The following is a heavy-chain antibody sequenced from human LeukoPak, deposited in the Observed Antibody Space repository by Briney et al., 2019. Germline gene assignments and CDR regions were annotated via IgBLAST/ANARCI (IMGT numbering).Heavy chain of an antibody. CDR3: ARDYCSGGSCYVGY. Sequence: SETLSLTCTVSGGSISSYYRSWIRQPAEKGLEWIGRIYTSGSTNYNPSLKSRVTMSVDTSKNQFSLKLSSVTAADTAVYYCARDYCSGGSCYVGYWGRGTLVTVSS. D-gene: IGHD2-15*01. CDR1: GGSISSYY. V-gene: IGHV4-4*07. CDR2: IYTSGST. J-gene: IGHJ4*02.